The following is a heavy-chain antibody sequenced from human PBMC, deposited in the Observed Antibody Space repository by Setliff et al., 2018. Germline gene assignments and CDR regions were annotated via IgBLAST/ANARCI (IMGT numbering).Heavy chain of an antibody. D-gene: IGHD1-26*01. Sequence: LSCVASGFTFDNYWMGWVRQPPGKGLEWVASIKPDGSETYYVDSVKGRFTVSRDNPKNSLYLQMSSLRAEDTAIYYCARDRGGASTRDHWGQGTLVTVSS. CDR2: IKPDGSET. CDR1: GFTFDNYW. V-gene: IGHV3-7*03. J-gene: IGHJ4*02. CDR3: ARDRGGASTRDH.